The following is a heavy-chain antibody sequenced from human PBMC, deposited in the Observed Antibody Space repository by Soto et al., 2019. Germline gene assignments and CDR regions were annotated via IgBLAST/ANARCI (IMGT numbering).Heavy chain of an antibody. J-gene: IGHJ4*02. CDR2: ISGSGGST. CDR3: ARYYYDSSGYYRPYYLDY. CDR1: GFTFSSYA. D-gene: IGHD3-22*01. Sequence: PGGSLRLSCAASGFTFSSYAMSWVRQAPGKGLEWVSAISGSGGSTYYADSVKGRFTISRDNSKNTLYLQMNSLRAEDTAVYYCARYYYDSSGYYRPYYLDYSGQGSLVTVSS. V-gene: IGHV3-23*01.